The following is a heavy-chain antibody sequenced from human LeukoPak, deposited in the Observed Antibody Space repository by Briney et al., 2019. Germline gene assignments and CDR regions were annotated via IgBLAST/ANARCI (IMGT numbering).Heavy chain of an antibody. Sequence: GGSLRLSCAASGFTFTSYSMSWVRQAPGKGLEWVSAMSGSGINTYYADSVKGRFTISRDNSKNTLYLQMNSLRVGDTAVYHCAKGSTIWGTEYFQHWGQGTLVTVSS. D-gene: IGHD3-16*01. CDR1: GFTFTSYS. CDR3: AKGSTIWGTEYFQH. J-gene: IGHJ1*01. CDR2: MSGSGINT. V-gene: IGHV3-23*01.